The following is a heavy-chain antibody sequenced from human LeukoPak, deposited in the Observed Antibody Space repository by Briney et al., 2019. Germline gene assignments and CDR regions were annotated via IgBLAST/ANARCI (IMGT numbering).Heavy chain of an antibody. J-gene: IGHJ4*02. D-gene: IGHD4-11*01. CDR2: ISNNGGYT. CDR3: AKLSDYRNDY. Sequence: GGSLRLSCAASGFTFSSSAMSWVRQAPGKGLEWVSAISNNGGYTYYADSVQGRFTISRDNSKNTLYLQMNSLRAEDTAVYYCAKLSDYRNDYWGQGTLVTVSS. V-gene: IGHV3-23*01. CDR1: GFTFSSSA.